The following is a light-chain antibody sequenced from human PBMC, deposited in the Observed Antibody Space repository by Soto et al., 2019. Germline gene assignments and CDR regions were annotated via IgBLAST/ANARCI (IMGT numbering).Light chain of an antibody. Sequence: DIQMTQSPSSVSASVGDRVTITCRTSQDISSWLAWYQQKPGKAPKLLIYSASTLQSGVPSRFSGSGSGTDFTLTISSLQPEDFATYYCQQANSFPITFGQGTRLEIK. J-gene: IGKJ5*01. CDR2: SAS. CDR1: QDISSW. CDR3: QQANSFPIT. V-gene: IGKV1-12*01.